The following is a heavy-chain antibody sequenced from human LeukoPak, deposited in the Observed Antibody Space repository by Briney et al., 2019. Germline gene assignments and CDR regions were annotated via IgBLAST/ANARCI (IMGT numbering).Heavy chain of an antibody. D-gene: IGHD5-18*01. CDR1: GGSFSGYY. CDR3: ARDTAMAWGYYYYMDV. Sequence: PSETLSLTCAVYGGSFSGYYWSWIRQPPGKGLEWIGEINHSGSTNYNPSLKSRVTISVDTSKNQFSLKLSYVTAADTAVYYCARDTAMAWGYYYYMDVWGKGTTVTVSS. V-gene: IGHV4-34*01. CDR2: INHSGST. J-gene: IGHJ6*03.